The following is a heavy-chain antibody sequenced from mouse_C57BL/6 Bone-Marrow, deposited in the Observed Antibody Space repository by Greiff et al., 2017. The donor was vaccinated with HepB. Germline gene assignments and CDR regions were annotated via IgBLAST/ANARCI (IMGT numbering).Heavy chain of an antibody. V-gene: IGHV1-59*01. Sequence: QVHVKQPGAELVRPGTSVKLSCKASGYTFTSCWMHWVKQRPGQGLEWIGVIDPSDSYTNYNQKFKGKATLTVDTSSSTAYMQLSSLTSEDSAVYYCARPPLYSNLGMDYWGQGTSVTVSS. CDR2: IDPSDSYT. J-gene: IGHJ4*01. CDR1: GYTFTSCW. CDR3: ARPPLYSNLGMDY. D-gene: IGHD2-5*01.